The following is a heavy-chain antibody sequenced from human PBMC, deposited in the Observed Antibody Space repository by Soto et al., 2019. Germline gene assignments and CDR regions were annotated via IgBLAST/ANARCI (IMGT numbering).Heavy chain of an antibody. V-gene: IGHV3-48*02. D-gene: IGHD6-19*01. CDR2: ISSSSSTM. J-gene: IGHJ4*02. CDR3: ARDTYSTGYID. CDR1: GLAFKTYS. Sequence: EVQLVESGGGLVQPGGSLRLSCEVSGLAFKTYSMNWVRQAPGKGLEWVSYISSSSSTMYYADSVKGRFTISRDNAKNSLYLQMKSLREEATAVYFCARDTYSTGYIDWGQGTLVTVSS.